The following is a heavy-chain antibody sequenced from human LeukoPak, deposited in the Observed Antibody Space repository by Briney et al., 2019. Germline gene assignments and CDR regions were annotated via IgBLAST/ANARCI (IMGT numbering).Heavy chain of an antibody. CDR1: GFTFSSYG. CDR3: ARDLRVVPAVPYNWFNP. Sequence: PGGSLRLSCAASGFTFSSYGMHWVRQAPGKGLEWVAVIWYDGSNKYYADSVKGRFTISRDNSKNTLYLQMNSLRAEDTAVYYCARDLRVVPAVPYNWFNPWGQGTLVTVSS. J-gene: IGHJ5*02. CDR2: IWYDGSNK. V-gene: IGHV3-33*01. D-gene: IGHD2-2*01.